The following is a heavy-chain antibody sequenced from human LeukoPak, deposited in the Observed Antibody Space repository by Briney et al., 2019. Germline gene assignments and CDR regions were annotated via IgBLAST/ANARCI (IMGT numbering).Heavy chain of an antibody. V-gene: IGHV1-69*05. CDR2: IIPIFGTA. Sequence: SVKVSCKASGGTFSSYAISWVRQAPGKGLEWMGRIIPIFGTANYAQKFQGRVTITTDESTSTAYMELSSLRSEDTAVYYCARDVYYGSGGFNWFDPWGQGTLVTVSS. CDR1: GGTFSSYA. D-gene: IGHD3-10*01. J-gene: IGHJ5*02. CDR3: ARDVYYGSGGFNWFDP.